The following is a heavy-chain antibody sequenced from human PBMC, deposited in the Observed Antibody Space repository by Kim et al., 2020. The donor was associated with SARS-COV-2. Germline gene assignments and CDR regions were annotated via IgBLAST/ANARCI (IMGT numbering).Heavy chain of an antibody. CDR2: IYSGGST. D-gene: IGHD3-9*01. Sequence: GGSLRLSCAASGFTVSSNYMSWVRQAPGKGLEWVSVIYSGGSTYYADSVKGRFTISRDNSKNTLYLQMNSLRAEDTAVYYCARGPNPPFDWFDYWGQGTLVTVSS. CDR3: ARGPNPPFDWFDY. J-gene: IGHJ4*02. V-gene: IGHV3-53*01. CDR1: GFTVSSNY.